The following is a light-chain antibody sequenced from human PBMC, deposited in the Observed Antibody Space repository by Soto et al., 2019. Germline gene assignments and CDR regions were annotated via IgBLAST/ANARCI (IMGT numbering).Light chain of an antibody. J-gene: IGKJ1*01. CDR3: QQYSNWPRT. CDR2: GAS. V-gene: IGKV3-15*01. CDR1: QSVSSD. Sequence: EIVMTQSPATLSVSPGERATLSCRASQSVSSDLAWYHQKPGQAPRLLIYGASSRATGIPDRFSGSGSGTEFTLTISSLESEDFAVYYCQQYSNWPRTFGQGTKVDIK.